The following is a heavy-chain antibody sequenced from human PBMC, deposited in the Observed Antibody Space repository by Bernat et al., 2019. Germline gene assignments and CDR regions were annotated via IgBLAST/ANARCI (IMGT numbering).Heavy chain of an antibody. J-gene: IGHJ4*02. CDR1: GYTFTGYY. D-gene: IGHD3-16*02. CDR2: INPNSGGT. Sequence: QVQLVQSGAEVKKPGASVKVSCKASGYTFTGYYMHWVRQAPGQGLEWMGWINPNSGGTNYAQKFQGWVTMTRDTPISTAYMELSRLRSDDTAAYYCARGGMITFGGVIGYFDYWGQGTLVTVSS. CDR3: ARGGMITFGGVIGYFDY. V-gene: IGHV1-2*04.